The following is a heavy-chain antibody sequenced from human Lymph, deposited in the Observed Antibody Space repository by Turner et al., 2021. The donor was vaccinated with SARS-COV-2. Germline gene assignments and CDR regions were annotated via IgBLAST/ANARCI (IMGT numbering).Heavy chain of an antibody. D-gene: IGHD1-26*01. CDR2: ISYDGSNK. J-gene: IGHJ6*02. CDR3: AKEGEWEFYGGGLDV. CDR1: GFTFSTYG. V-gene: IGHV3-30*18. Sequence: QVQLVESGGGVVQPGRSLRLSCAASGFTFSTYGMHWVRQAPGKGREWVAVISYDGSNKYYADSVKGRFTISRDNSKNTLHLQMNSLRAEDTAVYYCAKEGEWEFYGGGLDVWGQGTTVTVSS.